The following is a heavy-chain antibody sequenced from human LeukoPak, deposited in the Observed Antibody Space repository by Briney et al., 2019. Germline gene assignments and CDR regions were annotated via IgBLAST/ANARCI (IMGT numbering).Heavy chain of an antibody. CDR1: GFTFSSYV. J-gene: IGHJ4*02. D-gene: IGHD3-22*01. Sequence: PGGSPRLSCAASGFTFSSYVMHWVRQAPGKGLEWVAVIWYDGSNKYYADSVKGRFTISRDNSKNTLYLQMNSLRAEDTAVYYCAKGAYYYDSSGPDYWGQGTLVTVSS. CDR3: AKGAYYYDSSGPDY. CDR2: IWYDGSNK. V-gene: IGHV3-33*06.